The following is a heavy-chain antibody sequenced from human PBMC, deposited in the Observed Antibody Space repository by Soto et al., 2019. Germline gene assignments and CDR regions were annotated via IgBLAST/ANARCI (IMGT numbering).Heavy chain of an antibody. J-gene: IGHJ5*02. D-gene: IGHD6-13*01. V-gene: IGHV4-31*03. CDR3: AREPAAGTNWFDP. CDR2: IYNSGST. CDR1: GGSISSGDCY. Sequence: PSETLSLTCTVSGGSISSGDCYWSWIRQHPGKGLEWIGFIYNSGSTYYNPSLKSRVTMSVDTSKNQFSLNLSSVTAADTAVYYCAREPAAGTNWFDPWGQGTLVTVSS.